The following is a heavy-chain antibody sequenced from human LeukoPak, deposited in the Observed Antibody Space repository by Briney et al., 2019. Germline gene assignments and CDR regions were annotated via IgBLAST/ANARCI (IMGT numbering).Heavy chain of an antibody. V-gene: IGHV3-30*04. CDR1: GFTFSSYA. J-gene: IGHJ6*03. CDR2: ISYDGSNK. Sequence: GRSLRLSCAASGFTFSSYAMHWVRQAPGKGLEWVAVISYDGSNKYYADSVKGRFTISRDNSKNTLYLQMNSLRAEDTAVYYCARDQGPGVVGYMDVWGKGTTVTVSS. CDR3: ARDQGPGVVGYMDV. D-gene: IGHD3-3*01.